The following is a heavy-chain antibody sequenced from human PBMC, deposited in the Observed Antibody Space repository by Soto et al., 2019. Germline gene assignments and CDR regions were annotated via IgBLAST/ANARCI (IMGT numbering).Heavy chain of an antibody. CDR2: ISAYNGTT. J-gene: IGHJ3*01. CDR1: GYTFTSYG. D-gene: IGHD2-15*01. Sequence: QVQLVQSGAEVKKPGASVKVSCKASGYTFTSYGITWVRQAPGQGLEWMGWISAYNGTTNYAQKLKGRVTMTTDTSTSKAYMELWSLRSDDTAVYYCARDGRANHMRTGDAFDLWGQGTMVTVSS. V-gene: IGHV1-18*01. CDR3: ARDGRANHMRTGDAFDL.